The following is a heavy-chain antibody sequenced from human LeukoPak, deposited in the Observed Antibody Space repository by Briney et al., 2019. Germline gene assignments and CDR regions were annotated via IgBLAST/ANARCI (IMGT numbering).Heavy chain of an antibody. J-gene: IGHJ6*02. V-gene: IGHV3-23*01. Sequence: GSLRLSCTTSGFNFGDYALSWFRQAPGKGLEWVSAISGSGGSTYYADSVKGRFTISRDNSKNTLYLQMNSLRAEDTAVYYCAKVATYYVWGSYRPTDGMDVWGQGTTVTVSS. CDR2: ISGSGGST. D-gene: IGHD3-16*02. CDR1: GFNFGDYA. CDR3: AKVATYYVWGSYRPTDGMDV.